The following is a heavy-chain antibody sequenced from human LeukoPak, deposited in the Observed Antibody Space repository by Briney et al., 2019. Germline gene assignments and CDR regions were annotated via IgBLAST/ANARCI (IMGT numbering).Heavy chain of an antibody. CDR2: ISAYNGNT. Sequence: GSVKVSCMASGDTFTSYGIRWVRQAPGQRLKWMGWISAYNGNTNYAQKLQGRVTMTTDTSTSTAYMELRSLRSDDTAVYYCARWVWSGYYYYYYYMDVWGKGTTVTVSS. V-gene: IGHV1-18*01. J-gene: IGHJ6*03. D-gene: IGHD3-3*01. CDR3: ARWVWSGYYYYYYYMDV. CDR1: GDTFTSYG.